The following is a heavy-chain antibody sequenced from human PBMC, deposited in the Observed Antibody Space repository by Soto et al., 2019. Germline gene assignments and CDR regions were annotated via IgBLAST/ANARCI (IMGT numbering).Heavy chain of an antibody. J-gene: IGHJ5*02. CDR1: GGSISSGGYY. D-gene: IGHD2-2*01. CDR2: IYHSGTT. CDR3: ARVRGTQLRGWFDP. Sequence: QVQLQESGPGLVKPSQTLSLTCTVSGGSISSGGYYWSWIRQHPGKGLEWIGYIYHSGTTYYNPSLXXXVXXSVDTSKNQFSLQLTSVTAAAAAVYYCARVRGTQLRGWFDPWGQGPLVTVSS. V-gene: IGHV4-31*03.